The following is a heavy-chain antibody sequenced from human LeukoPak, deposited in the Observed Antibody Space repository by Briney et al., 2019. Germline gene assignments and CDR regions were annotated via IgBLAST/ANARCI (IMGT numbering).Heavy chain of an antibody. Sequence: GRSLRLSCAASGFTFSSYGMHWVRQAPGKGLEWVAVISYDGSNKKYADSVKGRFTISRDNSKNTLYLQMNSLRAEDTAVYYCAKEEEDYVSGGMDVWGQGTTVIVSS. J-gene: IGHJ6*02. D-gene: IGHD3-16*01. CDR1: GFTFSSYG. CDR2: ISYDGSNK. V-gene: IGHV3-30*18. CDR3: AKEEEDYVSGGMDV.